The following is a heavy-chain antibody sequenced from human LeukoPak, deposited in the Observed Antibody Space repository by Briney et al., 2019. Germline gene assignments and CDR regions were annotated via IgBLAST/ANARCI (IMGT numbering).Heavy chain of an antibody. Sequence: GGSLRLSCAASGFTFSDYYMSWIRQAPGKGLEWVSYISSSGSTIYYADSVKGRFTISRDNAKNSLYLQMNSLRVEDTAVYYCARGALYQYYLDYWGWGQGTLVTVSS. D-gene: IGHD4-17*01. V-gene: IGHV3-11*04. J-gene: IGHJ4*02. CDR1: GFTFSDYY. CDR2: ISSSGSTI. CDR3: ARGALYQYYLDYWG.